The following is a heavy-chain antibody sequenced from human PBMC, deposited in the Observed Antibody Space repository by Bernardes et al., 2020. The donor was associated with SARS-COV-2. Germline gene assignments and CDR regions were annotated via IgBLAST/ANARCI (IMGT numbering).Heavy chain of an antibody. Sequence: GGSLRLSCAASGFTFSSYWMHWVRQVPGKGLVWVSRINSDGRSTSYADSVKGRFTISRDNAKNTVYLQMNSLRAEDTAVYYCVRGFDDMPWGYWGQGTLVTVSS. CDR3: VRGFDDMPWGY. V-gene: IGHV3-74*01. J-gene: IGHJ4*02. CDR1: GFTFSSYW. D-gene: IGHD3-9*01. CDR2: INSDGRST.